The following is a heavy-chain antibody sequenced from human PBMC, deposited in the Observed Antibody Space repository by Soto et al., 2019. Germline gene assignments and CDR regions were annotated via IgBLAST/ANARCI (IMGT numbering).Heavy chain of an antibody. Sequence: PSETMSLSYTVSCGYISSYYWSWIRQPPGKGLEWIGYIYYSGSTNYNPSLKSRVTISVDTSKNQFSLKLSSVTAADTAVYYCARTRIAAAGTVDYWGQGTLVTVSS. CDR2: IYYSGST. CDR3: ARTRIAAAGTVDY. J-gene: IGHJ4*02. D-gene: IGHD6-13*01. V-gene: IGHV4-59*01. CDR1: CGYISSYY.